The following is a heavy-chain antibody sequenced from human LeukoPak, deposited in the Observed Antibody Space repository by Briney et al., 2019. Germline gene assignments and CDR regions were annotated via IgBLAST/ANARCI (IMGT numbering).Heavy chain of an antibody. CDR3: ARGILSDDAFDI. Sequence: ASVKVSCKASGYTFTSYDISWVRQATGQGLEWMGWMNPNSGSTGYVQKFQGRVTMTRNTSISTAYMELSSLRSEDTAVYYCARGILSDDAFDIWGQGTMVTVSS. CDR2: MNPNSGST. CDR1: GYTFTSYD. V-gene: IGHV1-8*01. J-gene: IGHJ3*02.